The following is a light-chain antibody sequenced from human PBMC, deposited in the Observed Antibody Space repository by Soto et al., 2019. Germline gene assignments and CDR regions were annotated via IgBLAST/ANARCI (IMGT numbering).Light chain of an antibody. V-gene: IGKV3-15*01. CDR2: GAS. Sequence: EIVMTQSPATLYVSPGERATLSFRASQSVSGNLAWYQQKPGQAPRLLIYGASTRTTGIPARFSGSGSGTEVTLTISSLQSEDFAVYYCQQYNNWPPITFGQGTRLEIK. CDR1: QSVSGN. CDR3: QQYNNWPPIT. J-gene: IGKJ5*01.